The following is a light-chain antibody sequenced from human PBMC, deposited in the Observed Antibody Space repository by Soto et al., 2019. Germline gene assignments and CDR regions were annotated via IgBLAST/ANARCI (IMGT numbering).Light chain of an antibody. J-gene: IGLJ1*01. Sequence: QSVLTQPASVSGSPGQSITISCTGTSSDVGGYNYVSWYQQHPGKAPKLMIYEVSNRPSGVPDRFSGSRSGTSASLAIVGLRSEDEAVYYCAAWDASLSACVFGNGTKVTVL. CDR3: AAWDASLSACV. CDR1: SSDVGGYNY. CDR2: EVS. V-gene: IGLV2-14*01.